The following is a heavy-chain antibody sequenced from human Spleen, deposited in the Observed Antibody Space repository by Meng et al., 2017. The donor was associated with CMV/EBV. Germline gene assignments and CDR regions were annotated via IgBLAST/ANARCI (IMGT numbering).Heavy chain of an antibody. Sequence: GGSFGGYYWSWIRQPPGKGLEWIGEINNSGSTNYNPSLKSRVTISVDTSKNQFSLKLSSVTAADTAVYYCARGRYYYDSSSPFGFDYWGQGTLVTVSS. CDR2: INNSGST. CDR3: ARGRYYYDSSSPFGFDY. CDR1: GGSFGGYY. V-gene: IGHV4-34*01. J-gene: IGHJ4*02. D-gene: IGHD3-22*01.